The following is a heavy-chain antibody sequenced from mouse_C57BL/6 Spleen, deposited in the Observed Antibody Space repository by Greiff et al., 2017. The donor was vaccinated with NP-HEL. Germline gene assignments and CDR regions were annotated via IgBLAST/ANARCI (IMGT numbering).Heavy chain of an antibody. D-gene: IGHD2-4*01. CDR3: AREGIRSYFDY. CDR1: GFTFSSYA. Sequence: EVQGVESGGGLVKPGGSLKLSCAASGFTFSSYAMSWVRQTPEKRLEWVATISDGGSYTYYPDNVKGRFTISRDNAKNNLYLQMSHLKSEDTAMYYCAREGIRSYFDYWGQGTTLTVSS. CDR2: ISDGGSYT. J-gene: IGHJ2*01. V-gene: IGHV5-4*01.